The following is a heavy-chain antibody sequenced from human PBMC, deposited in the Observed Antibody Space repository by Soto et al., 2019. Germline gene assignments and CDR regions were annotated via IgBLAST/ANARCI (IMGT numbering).Heavy chain of an antibody. CDR2: IIPVFGRP. D-gene: IGHD5-12*01. CDR1: GGTFSSFG. J-gene: IGHJ4*02. V-gene: IGHV1-69*13. Sequence: SVKVSCKASGGTFSSFGISWVRQAPGQGLEWMGGIIPVFGRPSYAQRFRGRLTITADESTNTSYMELIDLTSEDTAVYYCAREASRYDFWGQGTQVTVSS. CDR3: AREASRYDF.